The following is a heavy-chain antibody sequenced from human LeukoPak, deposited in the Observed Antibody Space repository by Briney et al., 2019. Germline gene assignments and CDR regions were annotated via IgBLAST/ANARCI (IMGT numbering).Heavy chain of an antibody. J-gene: IGHJ3*02. D-gene: IGHD3-10*01. CDR3: ARVRTVSYSDAFDI. CDR1: EYTFTGYY. CDR2: INPNSGGT. Sequence: ASVKVSRKASEYTFTGYYMHWVRQAPGQGLEWMGWINPNSGGTNYAQKFQGRVTMTRDTSISTAYMELSRLRSDDTAVYYCARVRTVSYSDAFDIWGQGTMVTVSS. V-gene: IGHV1-2*02.